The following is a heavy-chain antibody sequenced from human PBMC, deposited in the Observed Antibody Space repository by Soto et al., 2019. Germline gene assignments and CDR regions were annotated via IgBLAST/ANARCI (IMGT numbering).Heavy chain of an antibody. V-gene: IGHV1-18*04. D-gene: IGHD2-21*02. CDR1: GYTFTSYG. CDR2: ISAYNGNT. J-gene: IGHJ4*02. Sequence: ASVKVSCKASGYTFTSYGISWVRQAPGQGLEWMGWISAYNGNTNYAQKLQGRVTMTTDTSTSTAYMELRSLRSDDTAVYYCARLGYCGGDCYSHYFDYWGQGTLVTVSS. CDR3: ARLGYCGGDCYSHYFDY.